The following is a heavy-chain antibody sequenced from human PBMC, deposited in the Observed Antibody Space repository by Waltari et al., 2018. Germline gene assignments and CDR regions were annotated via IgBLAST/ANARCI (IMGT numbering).Heavy chain of an antibody. CDR3: AKCEMYDSGWCAFFRY. D-gene: IGHD6-19*01. Sequence: DVRLSESGGGLAQPGGSLRLSCVASVFPLSNIAISGVRQAPGKGLEWVSALVRSGFGTHYADSVKGRFAISRDNAKNTLYLQMNSLRAEDTAVYYCAKCEMYDSGWCAFFRYWGQGTLVTVSS. V-gene: IGHV3-23*01. CDR2: LVRSGFGT. CDR1: VFPLSNIA. J-gene: IGHJ4*02.